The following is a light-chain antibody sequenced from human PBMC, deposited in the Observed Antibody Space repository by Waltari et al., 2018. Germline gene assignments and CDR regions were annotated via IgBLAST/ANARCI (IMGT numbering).Light chain of an antibody. Sequence: DIKITQSPSSLSASVGDTVTITCRASQGIGNYLNWFQQKPGKAPKLLIYAATTLQSGVPSRFSGSGSGTEFTLTINSLQPEDFATYYCLQHNSYPLTFGGGTKVEIK. V-gene: IGKV1-17*01. CDR3: LQHNSYPLT. CDR2: AAT. CDR1: QGIGNY. J-gene: IGKJ4*01.